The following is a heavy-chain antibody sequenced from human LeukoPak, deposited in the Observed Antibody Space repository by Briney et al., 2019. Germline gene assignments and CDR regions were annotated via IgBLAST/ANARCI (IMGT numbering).Heavy chain of an antibody. CDR1: RYTFTSYY. V-gene: IGHV1-46*01. Sequence: ASVKVSCKASRYTFTSYYMHWVRQAPGQGLEWMGIINPSGGSTSCAQKFQGRVTMTRDMSTSTDYMELSSLRSEDAAVYYCARDNSVEDTAWWFDPWGQGTLVTVSS. J-gene: IGHJ5*02. CDR2: INPSGGST. D-gene: IGHD4-23*01. CDR3: ARDNSVEDTAWWFDP.